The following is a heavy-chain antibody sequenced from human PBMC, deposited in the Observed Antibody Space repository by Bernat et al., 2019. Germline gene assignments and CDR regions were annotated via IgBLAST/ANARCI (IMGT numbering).Heavy chain of an antibody. D-gene: IGHD4-17*01. CDR1: GFTFSSYW. V-gene: IGHV3-74*01. Sequence: EVQLVESGGGLVQPGGSLRLSCAPSGFTFSSYWMHWVRQPPGKGLVWVSRINSDGSSTSYADSVKGRFTSSRDNAQNTLYLQMNSLRAEDTAVYYCARTYYGDDFQYWGQGTLVTVSS. J-gene: IGHJ1*01. CDR2: INSDGSST. CDR3: ARTYYGDDFQY.